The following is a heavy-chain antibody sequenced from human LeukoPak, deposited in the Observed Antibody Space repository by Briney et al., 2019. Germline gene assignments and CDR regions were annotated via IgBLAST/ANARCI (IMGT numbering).Heavy chain of an antibody. J-gene: IGHJ5*02. CDR1: GGSFSGYY. CDR2: INHSGST. V-gene: IGHV4-34*01. CDR3: ARGRGPFDP. D-gene: IGHD3-10*01. Sequence: SETLSLTCAVYGGSFSGYYWSWIRQPPGKGLEWIGEINHSGSTNYNPSLKSRVTISVDTSRNQFSLKLSSVTAADTAVYYCARGRGPFDPWGQGTLVTVSS.